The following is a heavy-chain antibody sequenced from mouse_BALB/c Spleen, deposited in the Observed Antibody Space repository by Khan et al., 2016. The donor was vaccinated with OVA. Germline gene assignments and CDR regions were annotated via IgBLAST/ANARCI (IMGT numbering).Heavy chain of an antibody. CDR1: GFAFNNYD. D-gene: IGHD1-1*01. CDR2: ISSGGTTT. J-gene: IGHJ2*01. Sequence: EVELEESGGGLVKPGGSLKLSCAASGFAFNNYDMSWVRQTPEKRLDWVAYISSGGTTTYYPDTVKGRFTVSRDNATNTLYLQMSSLKSEDTAMSCCVMLQYYGSNYYLYCWGPGATLPVSS. V-gene: IGHV5-12-1*01. CDR3: VMLQYYGSNYYLYC.